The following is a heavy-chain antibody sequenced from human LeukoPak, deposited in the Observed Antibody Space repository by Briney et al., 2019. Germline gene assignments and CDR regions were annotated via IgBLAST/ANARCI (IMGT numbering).Heavy chain of an antibody. V-gene: IGHV1-2*02. CDR2: INPNSGVA. D-gene: IGHD2-2*02. CDR1: GYTFTGYF. J-gene: IGHJ5*02. Sequence: ASVKVSCKASGYTFTGYFMHWVRQAPGQGLEWMGWINPNSGVANYAQKFQVRVTMTRDTSISTAYMELSMLRSDDTAVYYCARGYCSSTSCYRSWFDPWGQGTLVTVSS. CDR3: ARGYCSSTSCYRSWFDP.